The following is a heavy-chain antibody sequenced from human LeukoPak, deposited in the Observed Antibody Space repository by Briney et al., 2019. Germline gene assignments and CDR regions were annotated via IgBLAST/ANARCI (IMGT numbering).Heavy chain of an antibody. CDR1: LFSFSSYS. CDR2: ISSSSSYI. D-gene: IGHD3-10*01. J-gene: IGHJ4*02. Sequence: GGALRLSCVASLFSFSSYSMYWVCQAPGKGLEWVSSISSSSSYIDYADSVKGRFTISRDNAKNSLYLQMNSLTAEDTAVYYCARDIESGGRGEPYYFDYWGQGTLVTVSS. CDR3: ARDIESGGRGEPYYFDY. V-gene: IGHV3-21*01.